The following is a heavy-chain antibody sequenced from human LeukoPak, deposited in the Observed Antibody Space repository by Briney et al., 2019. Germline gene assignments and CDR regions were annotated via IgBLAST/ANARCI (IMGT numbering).Heavy chain of an antibody. CDR3: ARAYGDYANYYYYYMDV. CDR2: IYYSGST. J-gene: IGHJ6*03. D-gene: IGHD4-17*01. CDR1: GGSISSSSYY. V-gene: IGHV4-39*01. Sequence: PSETLSLTCTVSGGSISSSSYYWDWIRQPPGKGLEWIGSIYYSGSTYYNPSLKSRVTISVDTSKNQFSLKLSSVTAADTAVYYCARAYGDYANYYYYYMDVWGKGTTVTVSS.